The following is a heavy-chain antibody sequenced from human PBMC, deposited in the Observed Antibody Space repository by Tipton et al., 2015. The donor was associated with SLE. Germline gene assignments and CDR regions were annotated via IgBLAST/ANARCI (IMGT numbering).Heavy chain of an antibody. J-gene: IGHJ4*02. CDR2: INHSGSP. Sequence: TLSLTCAVYGGSFSGYYWSWIRQPPGKGLEWIGEINHSGSPNYNPSLKRRVTISVDTSKNQFSLKLSSVTAADTAVYYCVSGYLDYWGQGTLVTVSS. CDR3: VSGYLDY. V-gene: IGHV4-34*01. CDR1: GGSFSGYY.